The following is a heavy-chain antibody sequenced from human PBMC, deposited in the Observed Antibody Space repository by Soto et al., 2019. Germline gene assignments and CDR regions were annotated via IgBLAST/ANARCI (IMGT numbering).Heavy chain of an antibody. J-gene: IGHJ3*01. Sequence: GGSLRLSCVASGFTFSDHYLDWVRQAPGKGLEWVGRSRIKADNYITQYAASVIGRFTISRDVSENSLYLQMDSLKTEDTAMYFCARGLNSFDVWGRGTMVTVSS. V-gene: IGHV3-72*01. CDR2: SRIKADNYIT. CDR3: ARGLNSFDV. D-gene: IGHD3-10*01. CDR1: GFTFSDHY.